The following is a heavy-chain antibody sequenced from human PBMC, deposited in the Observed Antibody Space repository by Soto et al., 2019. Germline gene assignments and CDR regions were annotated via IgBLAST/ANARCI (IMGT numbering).Heavy chain of an antibody. CDR3: AKEVGYSSGYDCFDY. CDR2: ISGSGVST. CDR1: GFTFSSYA. V-gene: IGHV3-23*01. D-gene: IGHD6-19*01. J-gene: IGHJ4*02. Sequence: EVQLLGSGGGLVQPGGSLRLSCAASGFTFSSYAMSWVRQAPGKGLEWVSGISGSGVSTHYADSVKGRFTISRDNSKNTLYLQMNSLRAEDTAVYYCAKEVGYSSGYDCFDYWGQGTLVTVSS.